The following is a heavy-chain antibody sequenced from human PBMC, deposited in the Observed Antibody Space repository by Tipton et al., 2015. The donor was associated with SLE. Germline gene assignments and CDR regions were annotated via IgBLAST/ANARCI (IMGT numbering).Heavy chain of an antibody. D-gene: IGHD3-10*01. J-gene: IGHJ4*02. V-gene: IGHV4-30-2*01. CDR3: ARDSIIFRGVGGFDY. CDR2: IYHSGNT. CDR1: GGSISSGGYS. Sequence: LRLSCAVSGGSISSGGYSWSWIRQPPGKGLEWIGEIYHSGNTNYNPSLKSRVTISVDKSKNQLSLKLSSVTAADTAVYYCARDSIIFRGVGGFDYWGQGTLVTVSS.